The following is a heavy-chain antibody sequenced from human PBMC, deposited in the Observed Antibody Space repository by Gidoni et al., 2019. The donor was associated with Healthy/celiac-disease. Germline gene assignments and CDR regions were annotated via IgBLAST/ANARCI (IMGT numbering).Heavy chain of an antibody. D-gene: IGHD6-6*01. Sequence: DVQLLVPGGGLVQPGGSLRLSCAASGSTFSSYALRWVRQAPGKGLDWVSAISGSGGSTYYADSVKGRFTISRDNSKNTLYLQMNSLRAEDTAVYYCAKVLGSGIAARVGEYYFDYWGQGTLVTVSS. CDR3: AKVLGSGIAARVGEYYFDY. CDR1: GSTFSSYA. J-gene: IGHJ4*02. CDR2: ISGSGGST. V-gene: IGHV3-23*01.